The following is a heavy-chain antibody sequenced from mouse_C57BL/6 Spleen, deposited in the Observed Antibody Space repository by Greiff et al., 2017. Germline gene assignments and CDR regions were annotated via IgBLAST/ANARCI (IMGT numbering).Heavy chain of an antibody. J-gene: IGHJ1*03. V-gene: IGHV1-85*01. Sequence: VMLVESGPELVKPGASVKLSCKASGYTFTSYDINWVKQRPGQGLEWIGWIYPRDGSTKYNEKFKGKATLTVDTSSSTAYMELHSLTSEDSAVYFCAREIYYGSSPRYFDVWGTGTTVTVSS. CDR3: AREIYYGSSPRYFDV. CDR2: IYPRDGST. CDR1: GYTFTSYD. D-gene: IGHD1-1*01.